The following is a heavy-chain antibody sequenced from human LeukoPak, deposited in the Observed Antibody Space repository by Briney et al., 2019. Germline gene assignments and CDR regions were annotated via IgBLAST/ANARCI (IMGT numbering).Heavy chain of an antibody. CDR2: ISGSGGST. V-gene: IGHV3-23*01. CDR3: AKDYGSGTYFDY. D-gene: IGHD3-10*01. CDR1: GFTFSSYA. Sequence: PPGGSLRLSCAASGFTFSSYAMSWVRQAPGKGLEWVSAISGSGGSTYYADSVKGRFTISRDNSKNTLYLQMNSLRAEDTAVYYCAKDYGSGTYFDYWGQGTLVTVSS. J-gene: IGHJ4*02.